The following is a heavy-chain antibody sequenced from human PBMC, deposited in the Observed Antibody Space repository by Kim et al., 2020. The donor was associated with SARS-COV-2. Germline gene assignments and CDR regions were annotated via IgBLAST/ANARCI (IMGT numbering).Heavy chain of an antibody. Sequence: AASVKGRFTISRDNSRNTLYLQMNSLRAEDTAVYFCAKDRIPDVEWDFDFWGQGTLVTVSS. J-gene: IGHJ4*02. CDR3: AKDRIPDVEWDFDF. D-gene: IGHD3-3*01. V-gene: IGHV3-23*01.